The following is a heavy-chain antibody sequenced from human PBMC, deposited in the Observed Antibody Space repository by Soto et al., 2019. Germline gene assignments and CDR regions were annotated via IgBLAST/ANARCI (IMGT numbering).Heavy chain of an antibody. Sequence: EVRLVESGGGLVQPGGSLRLSCAASAFTFSSYWMSWVRQGPGKGLEWVANIKQDGSEKYYVDSVNGRFTISRDNAKNSLYLQMNSLRAEDTAVYYCARDLFEAARRGEYAFDIWGQGTMVTVSS. V-gene: IGHV3-7*03. D-gene: IGHD3-16*01. J-gene: IGHJ3*02. CDR1: AFTFSSYW. CDR3: ARDLFEAARRGEYAFDI. CDR2: IKQDGSEK.